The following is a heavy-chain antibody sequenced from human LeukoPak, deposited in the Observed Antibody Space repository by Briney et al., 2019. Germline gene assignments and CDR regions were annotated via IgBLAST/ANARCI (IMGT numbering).Heavy chain of an antibody. V-gene: IGHV3-74*01. J-gene: IGHJ6*02. CDR1: GFTFGSYW. CDR3: TRDLVRIVGAAKTPVYYYYYGMDV. D-gene: IGHD1-26*01. Sequence: PAGSLRLSCAASGFTFGSYWMHWVRQAPGKGLVRVSRINIDGSSTSYADSVKGRFTISRDNAKNKLYLQMNSLRAEDTAVYYCTRDLVRIVGAAKTPVYYYYYGMDVWGQGTTVTVSS. CDR2: INIDGSST.